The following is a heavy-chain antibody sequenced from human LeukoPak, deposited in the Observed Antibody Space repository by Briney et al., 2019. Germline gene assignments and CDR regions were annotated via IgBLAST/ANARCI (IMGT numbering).Heavy chain of an antibody. J-gene: IGHJ6*03. CDR2: ISSSSSYI. D-gene: IGHD4-17*01. CDR1: GFTFSSYS. CDR3: AKDLYDYGERYYMDV. Sequence: GGSLRLSCAASGFTFSSYSMNWVRQAPGKGLEWVSSISSSSSYIYYADSVKGRFTISRDNAKNSLYLQMNSLRAEDTAVYYCAKDLYDYGERYYMDVWGKGTTVTVSS. V-gene: IGHV3-21*01.